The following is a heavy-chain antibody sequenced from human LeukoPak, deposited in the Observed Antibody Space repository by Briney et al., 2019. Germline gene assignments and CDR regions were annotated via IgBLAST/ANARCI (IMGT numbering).Heavy chain of an antibody. CDR1: GFTFSSYA. J-gene: IGHJ4*02. Sequence: PGRSLRLSCAASGFTFSSYAMHWVRQAPGKGLEWVAVISYDGSNKYYADSVKGRFTISRDNSKNTLYLQMNSLRAEDTAVYYCARDRDYSFDYWGQGTLVTVPS. CDR3: ARDRDYSFDY. D-gene: IGHD4-11*01. CDR2: ISYDGSNK. V-gene: IGHV3-30-3*01.